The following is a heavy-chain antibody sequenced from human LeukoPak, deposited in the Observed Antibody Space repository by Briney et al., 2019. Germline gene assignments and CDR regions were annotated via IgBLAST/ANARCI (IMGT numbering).Heavy chain of an antibody. V-gene: IGHV3-7*03. CDR1: GFTFSSYW. Sequence: GGSLRLSCAASGFTFSSYWMNWARQAPGKGLEWVASIDHNGNVNYYVDSVKGRFTISRDNAKNSLYLQMNSLRAEDTALYYCAKGQAEYFQHWGQGTLVTVSS. CDR3: AKGQAEYFQH. CDR2: IDHNGNVN. J-gene: IGHJ1*01.